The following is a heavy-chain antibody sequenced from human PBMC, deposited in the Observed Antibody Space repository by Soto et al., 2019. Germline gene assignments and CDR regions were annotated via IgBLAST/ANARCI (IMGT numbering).Heavy chain of an antibody. D-gene: IGHD6-13*01. Sequence: SETLSLTCTVSGGSISSYYWSWIRQPPGKGLEWIGYIYYSGSTNYNPSLKSRVTISVDTSKNQFSLKLSSVTAADTAVYYCARDTAAAGTTHPYYYYGMDVWGQGTTVTVTS. V-gene: IGHV4-59*01. CDR3: ARDTAAAGTTHPYYYYGMDV. CDR2: IYYSGST. CDR1: GGSISSYY. J-gene: IGHJ6*02.